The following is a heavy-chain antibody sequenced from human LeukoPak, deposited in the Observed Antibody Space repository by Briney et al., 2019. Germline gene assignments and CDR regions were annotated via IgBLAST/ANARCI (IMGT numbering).Heavy chain of an antibody. J-gene: IGHJ4*02. V-gene: IGHV4-39*01. CDR3: ARFVWGSYRYGHY. CDR1: GDSISSGSYY. D-gene: IGHD3-16*02. CDR2: IYYSGST. Sequence: SETLSLTSTVSGDSISSGSYYWGWIRQPPGKGLEWIGSIYYSGSTYYNPSLRDRVTISVDTSNNQFSLELSSVTAADTAVYYCARFVWGSYRYGHYWGQGTLVTVSS.